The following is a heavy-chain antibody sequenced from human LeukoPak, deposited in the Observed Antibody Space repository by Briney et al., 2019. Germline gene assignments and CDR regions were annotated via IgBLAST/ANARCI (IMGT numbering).Heavy chain of an antibody. J-gene: IGHJ4*02. CDR3: ARGRDSSGYYYEVFDY. Sequence: PSETLSLTCAVSGGSISSGAYSWSWLRQPPGKGLEWIGYIYYSGSTNYNPSLKSRVTISVDTSKNQFSLKLSSVTAADTAVYYCARGRDSSGYYYEVFDYWGQGTLVTVSS. V-gene: IGHV4-61*08. CDR2: IYYSGST. D-gene: IGHD3-22*01. CDR1: GGSISSGAYS.